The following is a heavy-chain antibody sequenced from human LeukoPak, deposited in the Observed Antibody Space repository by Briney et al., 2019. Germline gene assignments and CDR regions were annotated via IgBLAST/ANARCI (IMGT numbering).Heavy chain of an antibody. CDR3: ARRKQLSHIDY. D-gene: IGHD6-6*01. CDR1: GGSFSGYY. V-gene: IGHV4-34*01. J-gene: IGHJ4*02. CDR2: INHSGST. Sequence: SETLSLTCAVYGGSFSGYYWSWIRQPPGKGLEWIGEINHSGSTNYNPSLKSRVTISVDTSKNQFSLKLSSVTAADTAVYYCARRKQLSHIDYWGQGTLVTVSS.